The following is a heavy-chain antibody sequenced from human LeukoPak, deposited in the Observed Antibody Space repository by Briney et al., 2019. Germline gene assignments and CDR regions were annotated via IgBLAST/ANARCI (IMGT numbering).Heavy chain of an antibody. V-gene: IGHV1-18*01. CDR3: ARVQQLAYYYYYMDV. CDR1: GYTFTSYG. J-gene: IGHJ6*03. CDR2: ISAYNGNT. Sequence: ASVKVSCKASGYTFTSYGISWVRQAPGQGLEWMGWISAYNGNTNYAQKLQGRVTMTTDTSTSTAYMELRSLRSDDTAVYYCARVQQLAYYYYYMDVWGKGTTVTVSS. D-gene: IGHD6-13*01.